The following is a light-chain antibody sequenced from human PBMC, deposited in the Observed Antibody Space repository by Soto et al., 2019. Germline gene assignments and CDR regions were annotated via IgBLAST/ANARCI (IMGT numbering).Light chain of an antibody. CDR3: QQRSLWPRA. J-gene: IGKJ5*01. CDR2: DTS. CDR1: HSFNNY. Sequence: ESVFTQARATLSLSPGERATLSCRASHSFNNYLAWYQQIPGQAPRLLIYDTSDRATGIPARFSGSGSGTDFTLTISSLAPEDFAVFYCQQRSLWPRAFGQGTRLEIK. V-gene: IGKV3-11*01.